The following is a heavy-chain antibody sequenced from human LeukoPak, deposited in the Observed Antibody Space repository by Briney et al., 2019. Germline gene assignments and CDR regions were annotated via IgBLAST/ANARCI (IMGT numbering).Heavy chain of an antibody. CDR2: INPNSGGT. Sequence: ASVKVSCKPSGYTFTSYGINWVRQAPGQGLEWMGWINPNSGGTNYAQKFQGRVTMARDTSISTAYMELSRLRSDDTAVYYCARDTGSHGGWGQGTLVTVSS. D-gene: IGHD1-1*01. CDR3: ARDTGSHGG. J-gene: IGHJ4*02. V-gene: IGHV1-2*02. CDR1: GYTFTSYG.